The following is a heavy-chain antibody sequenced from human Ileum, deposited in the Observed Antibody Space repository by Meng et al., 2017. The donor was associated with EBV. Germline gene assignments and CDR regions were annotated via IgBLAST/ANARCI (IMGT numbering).Heavy chain of an antibody. Sequence: QTTFKESVPTPVKPTPTLTLPCTFSGFSLSTNGVGVGWIRQPPGKALEWLALIYLDDDKRYRPSLQNRLTITKDTSKNQVVFTVTNMDPVDTAKYYCVHRWGGNGWGPFDYWGQGTLVTVSS. CDR1: GFSLSTNGVG. CDR2: IYLDDDK. CDR3: VHRWGGNGWGPFDY. J-gene: IGHJ4*02. V-gene: IGHV2-5*02. D-gene: IGHD6-19*01.